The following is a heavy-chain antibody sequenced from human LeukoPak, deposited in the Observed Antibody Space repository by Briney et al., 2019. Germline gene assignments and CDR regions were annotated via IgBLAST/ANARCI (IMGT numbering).Heavy chain of an antibody. V-gene: IGHV1-58*01. CDR1: GFTFTSSA. Sequence: SVKVSCKASGFTFTSSAVQWVRQARGQRLEWIGWIVVGSGNTNYAQKFQERVTITRDMSTSTAYMELSSLRSEDTAVYYCAAGHLDSYCSSTSCYGTFDYWGQGALVTVSS. CDR2: IVVGSGNT. CDR3: AAGHLDSYCSSTSCYGTFDY. D-gene: IGHD2-2*01. J-gene: IGHJ4*02.